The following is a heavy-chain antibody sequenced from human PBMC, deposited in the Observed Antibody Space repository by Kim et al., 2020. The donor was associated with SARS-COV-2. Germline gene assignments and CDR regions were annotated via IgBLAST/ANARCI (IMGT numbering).Heavy chain of an antibody. D-gene: IGHD3-22*01. Sequence: GGSLRLSCAASGFTFSSYAMSWVRQAPGKGLEWVSAISGSGGSTYYADSVKGRFTISRDNSKNTLYLQMNSLRAEDTAVYYCAKSVYYYDSSGYDYWGQGTLFTVSS. CDR1: GFTFSSYA. CDR2: ISGSGGST. CDR3: AKSVYYYDSSGYDY. V-gene: IGHV3-23*01. J-gene: IGHJ4*02.